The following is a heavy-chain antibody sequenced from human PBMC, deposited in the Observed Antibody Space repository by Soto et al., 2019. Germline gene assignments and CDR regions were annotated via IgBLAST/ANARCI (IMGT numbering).Heavy chain of an antibody. Sequence: GGSLRLSCAASGFTFSSYGMHWVRQAPGKGLEWVAVVSYDGANTYYIDSVKGRFTVSRDNSKSTVFLQMNSLRAEDTAVYYCAKSKSGVGPYQLQSFFDYRAQGALVTVSS. CDR1: GFTFSSYG. CDR3: AKSKSGVGPYQLQSFFDY. J-gene: IGHJ4*02. CDR2: VSYDGANT. D-gene: IGHD1-26*01. V-gene: IGHV3-30*18.